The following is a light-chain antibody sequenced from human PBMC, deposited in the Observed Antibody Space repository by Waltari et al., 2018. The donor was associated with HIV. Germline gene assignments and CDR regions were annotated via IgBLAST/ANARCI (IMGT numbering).Light chain of an antibody. CDR2: NNN. CDR3: AAWDDSLNGYV. V-gene: IGLV1-44*01. Sequence: QSVLTQPPSASGTPGQRISISCSGCSSNIGSYPVNWSPQLPGASPKLLIYNNNQRPSGVPDRFSGSKSGTSASLAISGLQSEDEADYYCAAWDDSLNGYVFGTGTKVTVL. CDR1: SSNIGSYP. J-gene: IGLJ1*01.